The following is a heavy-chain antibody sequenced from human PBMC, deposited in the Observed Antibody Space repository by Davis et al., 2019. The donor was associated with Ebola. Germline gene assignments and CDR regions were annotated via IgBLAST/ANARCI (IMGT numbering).Heavy chain of an antibody. CDR2: IYPGDSDT. J-gene: IGHJ6*02. Sequence: GESLKISCTGSGYSFTSYWIGWVRQMPGKGLEWMGIIYPGDSDTRYSPSFQGQVTISADKSISTAYLQWSSLKASDTAMYYCARSTSRRDYYYGMDVWGQGTTVTVSS. D-gene: IGHD2-2*01. CDR1: GYSFTSYW. V-gene: IGHV5-51*01. CDR3: ARSTSRRDYYYGMDV.